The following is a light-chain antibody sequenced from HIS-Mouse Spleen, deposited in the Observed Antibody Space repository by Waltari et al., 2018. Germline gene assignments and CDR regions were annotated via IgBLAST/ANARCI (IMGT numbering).Light chain of an antibody. Sequence: SYELTQPPSVSVSPGQTARITCPGDALPKKSAYWYQQKSGQAPVLVIYEDSKRPSGIHERFSGSSSGTMATLTISGAQVEDEADYYCYSTDSSGNHRVFGGGTKLTVL. J-gene: IGLJ2*01. CDR1: ALPKKS. V-gene: IGLV3-10*01. CDR3: YSTDSSGNHRV. CDR2: EDS.